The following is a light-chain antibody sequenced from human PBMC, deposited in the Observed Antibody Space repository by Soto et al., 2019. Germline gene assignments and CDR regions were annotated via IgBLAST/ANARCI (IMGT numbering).Light chain of an antibody. CDR3: QQYDNLP. CDR2: DAS. J-gene: IGKJ3*01. Sequence: DIQMTQSPSSLSASVGARVTITCQASQDISNYLNWYQQKPGKAPKLLIYDASNLETGVPSRFSGRGSGPDFTFTISRLQPGDIATYYCQQYDNLPFGPGTKVDIK. CDR1: QDISNY. V-gene: IGKV1-33*01.